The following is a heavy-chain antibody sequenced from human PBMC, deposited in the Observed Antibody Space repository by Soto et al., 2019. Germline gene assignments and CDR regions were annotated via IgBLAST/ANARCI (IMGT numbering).Heavy chain of an antibody. J-gene: IGHJ2*01. V-gene: IGHV3-23*01. CDR2: ISGSGAST. Sequence: EVQLLESGGGLVQPGGSLRPPWEASGFTLSAYAMSWARQAPGKGLDGVSAISGSGASTYYANPVKGRFTISRDNSKNTLYLQMNSLRAEDTAVYDCAKVLGSSGWVYWYFDLWGRGTLVTVSS. D-gene: IGHD6-19*01. CDR3: AKVLGSSGWVYWYFDL. CDR1: GFTLSAYA.